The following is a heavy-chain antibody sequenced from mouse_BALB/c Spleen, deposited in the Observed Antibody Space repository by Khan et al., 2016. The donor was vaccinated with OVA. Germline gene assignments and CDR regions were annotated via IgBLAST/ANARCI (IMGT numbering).Heavy chain of an antibody. CDR2: INPTSDYT. CDR3: ERDRIDY. J-gene: IGHJ2*01. V-gene: IGHV1-7*01. Sequence: QVQLKQSGAELAKPGASVKMSCKASGYTFTTYWMHWVKQRPGQGLEWIGYINPTSDYTDYNEKFKDKATLSADKSSSTAYMQLSSLTSEDSAVYCCERDRIDYWGQGTTLTVSS. CDR1: GYTFTTYW.